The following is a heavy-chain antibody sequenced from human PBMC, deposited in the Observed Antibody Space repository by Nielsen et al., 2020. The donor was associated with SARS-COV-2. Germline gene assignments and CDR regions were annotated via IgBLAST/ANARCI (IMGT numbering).Heavy chain of an antibody. Sequence: SETLSLTCTVSGGSISSYYWSWIRQPPGKGLEWIGYIYYSGSTNYNPSLKSRVTISVDTSKNQFSLKLSSVTAADTAVYYCARLKLDYYYYGMDVWGQGTTATVSS. J-gene: IGHJ6*02. V-gene: IGHV4-59*08. D-gene: IGHD6-13*01. CDR3: ARLKLDYYYYGMDV. CDR1: GGSISSYY. CDR2: IYYSGST.